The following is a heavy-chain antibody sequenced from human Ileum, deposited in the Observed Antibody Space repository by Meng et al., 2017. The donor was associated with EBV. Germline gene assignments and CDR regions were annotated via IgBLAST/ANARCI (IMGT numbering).Heavy chain of an antibody. CDR1: GGSISSNGYS. CDR3: ARGPTTYFDY. D-gene: IGHD4-17*01. V-gene: IGHV4-30-2*05. CDR2: IYYSGTA. Sequence: QLQLQESGSGLVKPSGXLSLTRAVSGGSISSNGYSWSWIRQPPGKGLEWLGYIYYSGTAFYNPSLKSRVTISVDTSKNQFSLKLSSVTAADTAVYYCARGPTTYFDYWGQGTLVTVSS. J-gene: IGHJ4*02.